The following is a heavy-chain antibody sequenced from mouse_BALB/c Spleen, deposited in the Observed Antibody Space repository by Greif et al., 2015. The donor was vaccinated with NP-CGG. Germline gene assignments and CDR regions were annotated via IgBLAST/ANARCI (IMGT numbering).Heavy chain of an antibody. CDR1: GFTFSSFG. V-gene: IGHV5-17*02. Sequence: EVQGVGSGGGLVQPGGSRKLSCAASGFTFSSFGMHWVRQAPEKGLEWVAYISSGSSTIYYADTVKGRYTISRDNPKNTLFLQMTSLRSEDTAMYYCARGVRGGFYAMDYWGQGTSVTVSS. D-gene: IGHD2-14*01. CDR3: ARGVRGGFYAMDY. CDR2: ISSGSSTI. J-gene: IGHJ4*01.